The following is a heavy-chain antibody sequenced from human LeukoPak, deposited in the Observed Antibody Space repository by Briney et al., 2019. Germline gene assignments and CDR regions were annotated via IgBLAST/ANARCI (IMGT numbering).Heavy chain of an antibody. Sequence: SETLSLTCIDSGYSISSGYYWGWIRQPPGKGLEWIGSITHSGIPYYSPSLRSRVTISLDASKNQFSLKLTSVTAADTAVYYCTSLYSSNWYLGDYWGQGALVTVSS. CDR1: GYSISSGYY. CDR2: ITHSGIP. CDR3: TSLYSSNWYLGDY. D-gene: IGHD6-13*01. J-gene: IGHJ4*02. V-gene: IGHV4-38-2*02.